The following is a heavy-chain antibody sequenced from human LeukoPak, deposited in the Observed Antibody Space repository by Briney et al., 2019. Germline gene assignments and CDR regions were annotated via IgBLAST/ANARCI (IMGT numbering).Heavy chain of an antibody. Sequence: GGSLRLSCAASGFIFSSYAMSWVRLAPGKGLEWVSSISSSGSTIYYADSVKGRFTISRDNAKNSLYLQMNSLRAEDTAVYYCARVDTSGFYPWGQGTLVTVSS. V-gene: IGHV3-48*03. CDR3: ARVDTSGFYP. D-gene: IGHD3-22*01. J-gene: IGHJ5*02. CDR2: ISSSGSTI. CDR1: GFIFSSYA.